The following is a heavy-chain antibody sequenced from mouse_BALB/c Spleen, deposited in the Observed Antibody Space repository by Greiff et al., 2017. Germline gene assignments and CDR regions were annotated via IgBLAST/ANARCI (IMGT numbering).Heavy chain of an antibody. D-gene: IGHD2-2*01. J-gene: IGHJ2*01. CDR1: GFTFSSYT. V-gene: IGHV5-6-4*01. Sequence: EVKLMESGGGLVKPGGSLKLSCAASGFTFSSYTMSWVRQTPEKRLEWVATISSGGSYTYYPDSVKGRFTISRDNAKNTLYLQMSSLKYEDTAMYYCTRDGYYFDYWGQGTTLTVSS. CDR2: ISSGGSYT. CDR3: TRDGYYFDY.